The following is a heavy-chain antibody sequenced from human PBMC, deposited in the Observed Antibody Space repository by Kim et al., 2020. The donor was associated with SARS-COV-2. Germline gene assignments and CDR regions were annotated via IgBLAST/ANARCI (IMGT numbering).Heavy chain of an antibody. CDR1: GYSISSGYY. CDR3: ARVGRLFDY. V-gene: IGHV4-38-2*02. CDR2: IYHSGST. D-gene: IGHD6-25*01. Sequence: SETLSLTCTVSGYSISSGYYWGWIRQPPGKGLEWIGSIYHSGSTYYNPSLKSRVTISVDTSKNQFSLKLSSVTAADTAVYYCARVGRLFDYWGQGTLVTV. J-gene: IGHJ4*02.